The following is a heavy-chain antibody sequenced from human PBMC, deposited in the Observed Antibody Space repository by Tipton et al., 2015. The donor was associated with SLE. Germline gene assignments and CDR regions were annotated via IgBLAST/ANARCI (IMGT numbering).Heavy chain of an antibody. D-gene: IGHD6-13*01. CDR3: ARYLIAAAGSGFDY. J-gene: IGHJ4*02. CDR1: GYSISSGYY. V-gene: IGHV4-38-2*02. CDR2: IYHSGST. Sequence: LRLSCTVSGYSISSGYYWGWIRQPPGKGLEWIGSIYHSGSTYYNPSLKSRVTISVDTSKNQFSLKLSSVTAADTAVYYCARYLIAAAGSGFDYWGQGTLVTVSS.